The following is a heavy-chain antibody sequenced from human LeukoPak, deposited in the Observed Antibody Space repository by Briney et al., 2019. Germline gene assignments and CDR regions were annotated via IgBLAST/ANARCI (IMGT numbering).Heavy chain of an antibody. CDR3: ARMRGSSYYFDY. Sequence: SGPTLVNPTQTLTLTCTFSGFSLSTSGMCVVWFRQPPGKALEWLARIDWDDDKFYSTSLKIRLTISKDTSENQVVLTMTNMDPVDTATYYCARMRGSSYYFDYWGQGTTVTVSS. J-gene: IGHJ4*03. D-gene: IGHD6-6*01. CDR1: GFSLSTSGMC. CDR2: IDWDDDK. V-gene: IGHV2-70*17.